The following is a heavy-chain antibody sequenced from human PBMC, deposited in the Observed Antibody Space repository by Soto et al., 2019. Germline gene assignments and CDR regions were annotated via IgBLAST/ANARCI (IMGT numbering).Heavy chain of an antibody. CDR1: GGSISSYY. CDR2: IYYSGST. V-gene: IGHV4-59*01. Sequence: QVQLQESGPGLVKPSETLSLTCTVSGGSISSYYWSWIRQPPGKGLEWIGYIYYSGSTNYNPSLKSRVTTSVDTSKHQFSLKLSSVTAADTAVYYCARGPANYDFWSGYYKRYNWFDPWGQGTLVTVSS. J-gene: IGHJ5*02. D-gene: IGHD3-3*01. CDR3: ARGPANYDFWSGYYKRYNWFDP.